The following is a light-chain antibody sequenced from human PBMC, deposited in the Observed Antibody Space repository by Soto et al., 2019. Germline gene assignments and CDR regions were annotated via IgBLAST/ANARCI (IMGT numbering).Light chain of an antibody. CDR2: RAS. CDR3: QQSNSYPLT. CDR1: QSISSW. V-gene: IGKV1-5*03. J-gene: IGKJ3*01. Sequence: DIQMTQSPSTLSASIGDRVTITCRASQSISSWLAWYQQKPGKAPKYLIYRASSLESGVPSRFSGSGSGTHFSLTISSLQPDDFAPYYCQQSNSYPLTFGPGTKVDIK.